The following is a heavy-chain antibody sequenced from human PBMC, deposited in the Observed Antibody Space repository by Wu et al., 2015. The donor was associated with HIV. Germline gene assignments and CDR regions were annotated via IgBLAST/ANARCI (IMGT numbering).Heavy chain of an antibody. V-gene: IGHV1-69*11. J-gene: IGHJ4*02. CDR3: ARDQTPAKLVPFDY. D-gene: IGHD2-2*01. CDR1: GDTFSRSG. Sequence: QVQLVQSGAEVKKPGSSVKVSCKASGDTFSRSGISWMRQAPGKGFEWMGRIIPNHGGANYAEKFQGRVTITADESTSTAYMELSSLRPDDTAVYYCARDQTPAKLVPFDYWGQGTLVTVSS. CDR2: IIPNHGGA.